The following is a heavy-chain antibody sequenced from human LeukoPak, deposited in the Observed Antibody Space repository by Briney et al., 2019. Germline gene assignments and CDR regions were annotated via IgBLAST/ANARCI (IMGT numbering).Heavy chain of an antibody. V-gene: IGHV4-59*01. D-gene: IGHD3-22*01. CDR2: ISYRGST. CDR1: GGSINSCY. CDR3: ARDSIGYADAFYM. J-gene: IGHJ3*02. Sequence: SDTLSLTCTVSGGSINSCYRNWIRQPPGKGLEWICYISYRGSTNYSPSLQSRVTISVDTCTKQFSLQQASVSAADTAVYYCARDSIGYADAFYMWVQGTMVTVSS.